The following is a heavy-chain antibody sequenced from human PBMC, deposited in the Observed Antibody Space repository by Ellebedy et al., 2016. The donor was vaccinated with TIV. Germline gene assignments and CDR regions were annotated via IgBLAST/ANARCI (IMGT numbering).Heavy chain of an antibody. V-gene: IGHV3-23*01. D-gene: IGHD3-10*02. Sequence: PGGSLRLSCAASGFNFVNYAMAWVRQTPSQGLEWVSHISARGERTNYADSVKGRFVISKDDSRNTPNLQMNSLRAEDTALYYCARVFGELDTHYYYGLDVWGQGTAVTVSS. CDR2: ISARGERT. J-gene: IGHJ6*02. CDR3: ARVFGELDTHYYYGLDV. CDR1: GFNFVNYA.